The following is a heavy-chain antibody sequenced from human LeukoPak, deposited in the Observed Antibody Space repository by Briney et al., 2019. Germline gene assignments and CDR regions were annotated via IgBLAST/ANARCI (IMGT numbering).Heavy chain of an antibody. CDR2: IYYSGST. V-gene: IGHV4-59*08. D-gene: IGHD6-19*01. CDR1: GGSISSYY. J-gene: IGHJ4*02. Sequence: SETLSLTCTVSGGSISSYYWSWIRQPPGKGLGWIRHIYYSGSTNYNPSLKSRVTISVDTSKNHFSLKLSSVTAADTAMYYCARGDSSGWYVDPFDYWGQGTLVTVSS. CDR3: ARGDSSGWYVDPFDY.